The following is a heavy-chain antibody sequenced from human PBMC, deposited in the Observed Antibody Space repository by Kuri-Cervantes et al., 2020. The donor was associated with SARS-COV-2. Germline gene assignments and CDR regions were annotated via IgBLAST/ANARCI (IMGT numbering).Heavy chain of an antibody. D-gene: IGHD6-6*01. V-gene: IGHV1-2*02. Sequence: ASVKVSCKASGYTFTSYGISWVRQAPGQGLEWMGWINPNSGGTNYAQKFQGRVTMTRDTSISTAYMELSRLGSDDTAVYYCARESIAARLDAFDIWGQGTMVTVSS. CDR1: GYTFTSYG. J-gene: IGHJ3*02. CDR3: ARESIAARLDAFDI. CDR2: INPNSGGT.